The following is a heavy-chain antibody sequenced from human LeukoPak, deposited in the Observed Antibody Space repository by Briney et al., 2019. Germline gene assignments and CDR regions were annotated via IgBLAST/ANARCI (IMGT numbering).Heavy chain of an antibody. V-gene: IGHV3-48*01. CDR3: ARGYCSSTDCHLARHFEY. D-gene: IGHD2-2*01. Sequence: GGSLRLSCAASGFTFSTSGVGWVRQAPGKGLEWLSYITSATVTLYMDSVKGRFTISRDNAKNSLYLQMNGLRGEDTAVYYCARGYCSSTDCHLARHFEYWGQGTRVTVSS. CDR2: ITSATVTL. CDR1: GFTFSTSG. J-gene: IGHJ4*02.